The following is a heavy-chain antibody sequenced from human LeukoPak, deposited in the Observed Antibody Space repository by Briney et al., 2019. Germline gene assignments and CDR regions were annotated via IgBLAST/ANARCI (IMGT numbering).Heavy chain of an antibody. D-gene: IGHD3-22*01. V-gene: IGHV3-23*01. CDR3: VSRYFDHSAPYS. CDR1: AFTFNTFDNFA. J-gene: IGHJ4*02. CDR2: ISESGAST. Sequence: GGSLRLSCSVSAFTFNTFDNFAMNWVRQAPGKGLEWVAAISESGASTYYAASVKGRFTISRDNSENPLYLRMHGLRAGDTAVYYCVSRYFDHSAPYSWGQGTLVAVSS.